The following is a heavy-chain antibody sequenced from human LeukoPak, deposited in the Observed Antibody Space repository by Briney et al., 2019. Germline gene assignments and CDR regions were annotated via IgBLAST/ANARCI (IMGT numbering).Heavy chain of an antibody. Sequence: SGGSLKLSCAASGFTFSSYSMNWVRQAPGKGLEWVSYISSSSSTIYYADSVKGRFTISRDNAKNSLYLQMNSLRAEDTAVYYCARDWSFDYWGQGTLVTVSS. CDR2: ISSSSSTI. CDR3: ARDWSFDY. D-gene: IGHD1-1*01. CDR1: GFTFSSYS. V-gene: IGHV3-48*01. J-gene: IGHJ4*02.